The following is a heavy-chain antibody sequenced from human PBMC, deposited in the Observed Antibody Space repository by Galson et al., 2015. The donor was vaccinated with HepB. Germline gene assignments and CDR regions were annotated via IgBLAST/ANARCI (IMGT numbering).Heavy chain of an antibody. Sequence: SLRLSCAASGFTFSSYSMNWVRQAPGKGLEWVSSISSSSSYIYYADSVKGRFTISRDNAKNSLYLQMNSLRAEDTAVYYCARAYSGYDYSDYWGQGTLVTVSS. J-gene: IGHJ4*02. V-gene: IGHV3-21*01. D-gene: IGHD5-12*01. CDR3: ARAYSGYDYSDY. CDR1: GFTFSSYS. CDR2: ISSSSSYI.